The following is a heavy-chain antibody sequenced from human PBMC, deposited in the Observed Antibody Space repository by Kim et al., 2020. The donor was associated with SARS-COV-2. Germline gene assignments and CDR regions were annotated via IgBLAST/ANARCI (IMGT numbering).Heavy chain of an antibody. CDR1: GFTFSNFA. CDR3: AKLGGQISPYYDS. Sequence: GGSLRLSCTASGFTFSNFAMSWVRQAPGKGLEWVSTISSSGGETYYADSVNGRFTVSSDTAKCARNLQMKSLRAEDVDRYYYAKLGGQISPYYDSWGHGTLVAVYS. J-gene: IGHJ5*01. D-gene: IGHD3-10*01. V-gene: IGHV3-23*01. CDR2: ISSSGGET.